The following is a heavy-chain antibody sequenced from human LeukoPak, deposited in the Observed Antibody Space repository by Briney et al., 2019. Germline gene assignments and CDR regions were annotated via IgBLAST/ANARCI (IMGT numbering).Heavy chain of an antibody. D-gene: IGHD2-2*01. Sequence: ASVKVSCKASGYTFTGYDINWVRQATGQGLEWMGWMNPNSGNTGYAQKFQGRVTMTRNTSISTAYMELSSLRSEDTAVYYCAAPAAIPAAFDIWGQGTMVTVSS. CDR1: GYTFTGYD. V-gene: IGHV1-8*01. CDR3: AAPAAIPAAFDI. J-gene: IGHJ3*02. CDR2: MNPNSGNT.